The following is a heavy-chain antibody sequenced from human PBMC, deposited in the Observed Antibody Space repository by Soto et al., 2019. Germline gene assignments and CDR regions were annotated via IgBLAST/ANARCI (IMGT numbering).Heavy chain of an antibody. CDR1: GYTFTDYL. Sequence: ASVKGSCKGSGYTFTDYLIHWVRQAPGQGIEWMEAISPHNRNTNYAEKFRGRVTMTTDTSRTTAYMELRSLRSDDTAVYYCARDEGGYDILTGYYKAHNFDQWGQGALVTVSS. D-gene: IGHD3-9*01. CDR2: ISPHNRNT. V-gene: IGHV1-18*04. CDR3: ARDEGGYDILTGYYKAHNFDQ. J-gene: IGHJ4*02.